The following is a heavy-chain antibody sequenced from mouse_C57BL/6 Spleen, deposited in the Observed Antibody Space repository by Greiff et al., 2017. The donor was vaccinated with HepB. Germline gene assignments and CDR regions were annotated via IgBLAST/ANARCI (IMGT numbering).Heavy chain of an antibody. CDR3: TREGEYDDSFDY. CDR1: GYTFTSYW. D-gene: IGHD2-3*01. J-gene: IGHJ2*01. Sequence: VQLQQSGTVLARPGASVKMSCKTSGYTFTSYWMHWVKQRPGQGLEWIGAIYPGNSDTSYNQKFKGKAKLTAVTSASTAYMELSSLTNEDSAVDYCTREGEYDDSFDYWGQGTTLTVSS. V-gene: IGHV1-5*01. CDR2: IYPGNSDT.